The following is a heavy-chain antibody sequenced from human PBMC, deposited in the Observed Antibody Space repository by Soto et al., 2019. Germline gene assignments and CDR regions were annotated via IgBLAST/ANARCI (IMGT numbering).Heavy chain of an antibody. CDR1: DDSISSGDYY. J-gene: IGHJ3*02. CDR2: IYNSGNT. Sequence: QVQLQESGPGLVKPSQTLSLTCTVSDDSISSGDYYWSWIRQPPGKGLEWIGYIYNSGNTYYNPSLKSRVSISVDTSKNQFSLSLNSVTAADTAVYYCVRDTSKDNDYYAGAAFDIWGQGTMVTVSS. D-gene: IGHD3-22*01. V-gene: IGHV4-30-4*01. CDR3: VRDTSKDNDYYAGAAFDI.